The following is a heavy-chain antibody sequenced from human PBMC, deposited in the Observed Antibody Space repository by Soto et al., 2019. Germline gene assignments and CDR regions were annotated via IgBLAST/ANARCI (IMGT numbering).Heavy chain of an antibody. J-gene: IGHJ4*02. CDR2: ISGSGGST. V-gene: IGHV3-23*01. D-gene: IGHD3-3*01. CDR3: AKDPSELRFLECLFEY. CDR1: GFPFSSYA. Sequence: GGSLRLSCAASGFPFSSYAMSWVRQAPGKGLEWVSAISGSGGSTYYADSVKGRFTISRDNSKNTLYLQMNSLRAEDTAVYYCAKDPSELRFLECLFEYWGQGTLVTVSS.